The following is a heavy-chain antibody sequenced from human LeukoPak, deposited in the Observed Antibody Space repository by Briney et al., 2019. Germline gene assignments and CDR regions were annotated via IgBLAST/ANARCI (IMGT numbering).Heavy chain of an antibody. CDR1: GYSISSGYY. CDR2: IYHSGST. CDR3: ASQAEIDAFDI. V-gene: IGHV4-38-2*02. Sequence: SETLSLTCTVSGYSISSGYYWGWIRQPPGKGLEWIGSIYHSGSTYYNPSLKSRVTISVDTSKNQFSLKLSSVTAADTAVYYCASQAEIDAFDIWGQGTMVTVSS. J-gene: IGHJ3*02.